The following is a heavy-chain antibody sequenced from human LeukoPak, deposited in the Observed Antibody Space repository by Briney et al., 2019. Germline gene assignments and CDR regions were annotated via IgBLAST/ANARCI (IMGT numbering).Heavy chain of an antibody. V-gene: IGHV4-39*01. D-gene: IGHD2-2*01. CDR2: VCYSGST. CDR1: GGSISSSSYC. J-gene: IGHJ4*02. CDR3: TRGSAPSASAN. Sequence: PSETLSLTCTVSGGSISSSSYCWGWIRQPPGKGLEWIGSVCYSGSTYYNPSLKSRVTISVDTSKNQFSLKVSSVTAADTAVYYCTRGSAPSASANWGQGTLVTVSS.